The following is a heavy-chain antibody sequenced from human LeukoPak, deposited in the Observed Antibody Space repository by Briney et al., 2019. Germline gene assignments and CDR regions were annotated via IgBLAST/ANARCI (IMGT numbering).Heavy chain of an antibody. J-gene: IGHJ6*02. Sequence: PGASVKVSCKASGYTFTSYYMHWVRQAPGQGLEWMGIINPSGGSTSYAQKFQGRVTMTRDTSTSTVYMELSSLRSEDTAVYYCASAHKRFHYYYYGMDVWGQGTTVTVTS. V-gene: IGHV1-46*01. CDR3: ASAHKRFHYYYYGMDV. CDR1: GYTFTSYY. CDR2: INPSGGST. D-gene: IGHD4-17*01.